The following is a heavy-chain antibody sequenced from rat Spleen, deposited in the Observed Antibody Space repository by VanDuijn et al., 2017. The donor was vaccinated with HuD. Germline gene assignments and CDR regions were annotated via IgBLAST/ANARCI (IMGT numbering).Heavy chain of an antibody. CDR1: GFTFSTAW. D-gene: IGHD4-3*01. J-gene: IGHJ4*01. V-gene: IGHV6-6*01. CDR2: IKAKSNNYAT. CDR3: ARHGWGYGVMDA. Sequence: EVQVLESGGGLVQPGNSLKLSCATSGFTFSTAWMYWYRQFPEKRLEWVARIKAKSNNYATDYTESVKGRFSISRDDSKSSIYLQMNHLKEEDTAIYYCARHGWGYGVMDAWGQGASVTVSS.